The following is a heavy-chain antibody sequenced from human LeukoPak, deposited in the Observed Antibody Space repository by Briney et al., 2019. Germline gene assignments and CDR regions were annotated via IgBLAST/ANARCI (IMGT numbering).Heavy chain of an antibody. Sequence: SETLSLTCTVSSGXISSYYCSWIRQPPGKGLEWIGYVYYSGSTNYNPSLKSRVTISVDTSKNQFSLKLSSVTAADTAVYYCARHEKLGQFDYWGQGTLVTVSS. V-gene: IGHV4-59*08. J-gene: IGHJ4*02. CDR3: ARHEKLGQFDY. CDR1: SGXISSYY. D-gene: IGHD3-10*01. CDR2: VYYSGST.